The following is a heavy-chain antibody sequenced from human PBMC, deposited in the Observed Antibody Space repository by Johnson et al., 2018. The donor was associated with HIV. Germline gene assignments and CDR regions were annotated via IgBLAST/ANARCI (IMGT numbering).Heavy chain of an antibody. J-gene: IGHJ3*02. CDR2: IQYDGRKK. Sequence: QMLLVESGGGVVQPGGSLRLSCAASGFSFSTYDLHWVRQAPGKGLECVTFIQYDGRKKNYAVSVKGRFTISRDNSKNTLYLQMNSLRAEDTAVYYCAKTAAADAFDIWGQGTMVTVSS. CDR3: AKTAAADAFDI. CDR1: GFSFSTYD. D-gene: IGHD2-2*01. V-gene: IGHV3-30*02.